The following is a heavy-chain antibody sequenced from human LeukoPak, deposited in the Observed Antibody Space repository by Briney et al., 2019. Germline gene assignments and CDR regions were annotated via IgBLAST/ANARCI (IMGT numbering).Heavy chain of an antibody. CDR2: INPNTGDT. D-gene: IGHD1-26*01. CDR3: ARGSGNYWFDP. J-gene: IGHJ5*02. CDR1: GYTFTAYY. Sequence: ASVEVSCKASGYTFTAYYIHWVRQAPGQGLEWMAWINPNTGDTNYAQKFQGRVIMARDTSISTAYMELSRLRSDDTAVYYCARGSGNYWFDPWGQGTLVTVSS. V-gene: IGHV1-2*02.